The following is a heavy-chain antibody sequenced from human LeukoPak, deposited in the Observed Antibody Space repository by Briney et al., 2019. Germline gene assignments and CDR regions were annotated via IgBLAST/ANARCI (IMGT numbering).Heavy chain of an antibody. D-gene: IGHD3-22*01. CDR3: ARDYPEYDYYYDSSGQPFDY. V-gene: IGHV3-48*04. CDR2: ISSSSSTI. Sequence: GSLRLSCAASGFTFSSYSMNWVRQAPGKGLEWVSYISSSSSTIYYADSVKGRFTISRDNAKNSLYLQMNSLRAEDTAVYYCARDYPEYDYYYDSSGQPFDYWGQGTLVTVSS. CDR1: GFTFSSYS. J-gene: IGHJ4*02.